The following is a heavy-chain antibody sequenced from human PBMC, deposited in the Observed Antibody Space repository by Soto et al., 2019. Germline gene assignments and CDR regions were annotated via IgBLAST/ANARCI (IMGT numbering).Heavy chain of an antibody. Sequence: LSLTCAASGFTVSSNYMSWVRQAPGKGLEWVSVIYSGGSTYYADSVKGRFTISRDNSKNTLYLQMNSLRAEDTAVYYCARELGRYYMDVWGKGTTVTVSS. J-gene: IGHJ6*03. CDR1: GFTVSSNY. CDR3: ARELGRYYMDV. V-gene: IGHV3-66*01. CDR2: IYSGGST.